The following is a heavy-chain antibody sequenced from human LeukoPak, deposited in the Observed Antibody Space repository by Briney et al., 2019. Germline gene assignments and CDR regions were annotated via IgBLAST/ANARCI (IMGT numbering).Heavy chain of an antibody. J-gene: IGHJ4*02. V-gene: IGHV4-39*07. CDR3: ARELAERRDFDY. Sequence: PSEALSLTYTVSGGSISSSSYYWGWIRQPPGKGLEWIGSIYYSGSTYYNPSLKSRVTISVDTSKNQFSLKLSSVTAADTAVYYCARELAERRDFDYWGQGTLVTVSS. CDR2: IYYSGST. CDR1: GGSISSSSYY.